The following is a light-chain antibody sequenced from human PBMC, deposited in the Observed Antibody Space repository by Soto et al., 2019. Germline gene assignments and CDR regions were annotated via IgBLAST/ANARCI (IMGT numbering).Light chain of an antibody. Sequence: DIQISHSPSSLSASVGDRVTITCQASQDISNYLNWYQQKPGKAPKLLIYDASNLETGVPSRFSGSGSGTDFTFTISSMQPEAIAKYYCQQYDNLPLTFGGGTKVDIK. V-gene: IGKV1-33*01. CDR3: QQYDNLPLT. CDR2: DAS. CDR1: QDISNY. J-gene: IGKJ4*01.